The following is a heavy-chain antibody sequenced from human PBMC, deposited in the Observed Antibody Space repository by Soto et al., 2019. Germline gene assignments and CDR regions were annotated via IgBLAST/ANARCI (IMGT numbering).Heavy chain of an antibody. Sequence: EVQLVESGGGLVQPGGSLRLSCAASGFSFSSYDMHWVRQPTGKGLEWVSVIGAAGDTYYPGSVKGRFTISRENAKNSFYLQMNSLRAGDTAVYYCARGRGTIATHNMDVWGKGTTVIVSS. CDR1: GFSFSSYD. CDR3: ARGRGTIATHNMDV. V-gene: IGHV3-13*01. J-gene: IGHJ6*03. D-gene: IGHD6-6*01. CDR2: IGAAGDT.